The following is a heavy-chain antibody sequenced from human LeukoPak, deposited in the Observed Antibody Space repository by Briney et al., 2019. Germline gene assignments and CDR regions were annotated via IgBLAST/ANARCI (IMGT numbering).Heavy chain of an antibody. V-gene: IGHV4-38-2*02. D-gene: IGHD2-15*01. CDR2: IYHSGST. CDR1: GYSISSGYY. CDR3: ARDRDVDDFDS. Sequence: SETLFLTCTVSGYSISSGYYWGWIRQPPGKGLEWIGSIYHSGSTYYNPSLKSRVTISVDTSKNQFSLKLSSVTAADTAVYYCARDRDVDDFDSWGHGTQVTVSS. J-gene: IGHJ4*01.